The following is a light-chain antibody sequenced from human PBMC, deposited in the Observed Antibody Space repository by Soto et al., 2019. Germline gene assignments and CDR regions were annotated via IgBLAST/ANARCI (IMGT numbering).Light chain of an antibody. J-gene: IGKJ3*01. CDR3: QQYGSSQFT. V-gene: IGKV3-20*01. CDR2: GAS. CDR1: QSVSSSY. Sequence: EIVLTQSPGTLSLSPGERATLSCRASQSVSSSYFAWYQQKPGQAPRLLIYGASSSATGIPDRFSGSGSGADFTLIISRREPEDFAVYYCQQYGSSQFTFGAGTKVDIK.